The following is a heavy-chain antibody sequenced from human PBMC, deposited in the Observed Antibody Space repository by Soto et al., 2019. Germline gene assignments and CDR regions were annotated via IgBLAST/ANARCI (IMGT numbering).Heavy chain of an antibody. V-gene: IGHV3-30*18. Sequence: VQLVESGGGVVQPGRSLRLSCAASGFTFSSYAMHWVRQAPGKGLEWVAVISYDGSTIYYADSVKGRFTISRDNSKTTLHLEMHSLRAEDTAVYYCAKVGGSSSWYRFYFDYWGQGTLVTVSS. D-gene: IGHD6-13*01. J-gene: IGHJ4*02. CDR1: GFTFSSYA. CDR2: ISYDGSTI. CDR3: AKVGGSSSWYRFYFDY.